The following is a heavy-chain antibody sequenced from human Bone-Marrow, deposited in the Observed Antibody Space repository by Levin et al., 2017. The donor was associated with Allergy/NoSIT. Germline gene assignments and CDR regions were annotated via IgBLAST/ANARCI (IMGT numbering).Heavy chain of an antibody. Sequence: GGSLRLSCAASGFTFSSYWMSWVRQAPGKGLEWVANIKQVGSEKYYVDSVKGRFTISRDNAKNSLYLQMNSLRAEDTAVYYCARDKDYGGISGNHGMDVWGQGTTVTVSS. V-gene: IGHV3-7*01. CDR1: GFTFSSYW. J-gene: IGHJ6*02. D-gene: IGHD4-23*01. CDR3: ARDKDYGGISGNHGMDV. CDR2: IKQVGSEK.